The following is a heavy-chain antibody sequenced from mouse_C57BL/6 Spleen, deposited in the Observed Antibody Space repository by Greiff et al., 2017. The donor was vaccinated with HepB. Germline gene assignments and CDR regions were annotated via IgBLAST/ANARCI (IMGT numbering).Heavy chain of an antibody. D-gene: IGHD2-1*01. J-gene: IGHJ1*03. V-gene: IGHV1-53*01. Sequence: VQLQQPGTELVKPGASVKLSCKASGYTFTSYWMHWVKQRPGQGLEWIGNINPSNGGTNYNEKFKSKATLTVDKSSSTAYMQLSSLTSEDSAVYYCARGGYYGKWYFDVWGTGTTVTVSS. CDR3: ARGGYYGKWYFDV. CDR2: INPSNGGT. CDR1: GYTFTSYW.